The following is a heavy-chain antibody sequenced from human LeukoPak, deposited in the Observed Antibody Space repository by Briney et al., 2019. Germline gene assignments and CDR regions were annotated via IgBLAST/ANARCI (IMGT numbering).Heavy chain of an antibody. Sequence: GGPLRLSCAASGFTFSSSSMSWVRQAPGKGLEWVSVISGSGGSTDYADSVKGRFTISRDNSKNTLYLQINSLRAEDTAVYYCAKGSGWYVWGQGTLVTVSS. CDR2: ISGSGGST. J-gene: IGHJ4*02. D-gene: IGHD6-19*01. CDR1: GFTFSSSS. V-gene: IGHV3-23*01. CDR3: AKGSGWYV.